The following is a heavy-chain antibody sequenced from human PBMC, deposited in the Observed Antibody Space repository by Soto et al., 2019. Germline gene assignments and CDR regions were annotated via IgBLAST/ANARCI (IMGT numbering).Heavy chain of an antibody. Sequence: LGESLKISCKGSGYSFTSYWIGLLRQIPWKGLEWMGIIYPGDSDTRYSPSFQGQVTISADKSISTAYLQWSSLKASDTAMYYCARGGKNYYYYGMEVSGQGTTVTVSS. CDR3: ARGGKNYYYYGMEV. J-gene: IGHJ6*02. CDR2: IYPGDSDT. D-gene: IGHD3-16*01. CDR1: GYSFTSYW. V-gene: IGHV5-51*01.